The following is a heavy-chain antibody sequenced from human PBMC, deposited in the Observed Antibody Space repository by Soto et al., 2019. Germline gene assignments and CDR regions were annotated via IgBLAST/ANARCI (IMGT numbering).Heavy chain of an antibody. CDR1: GFTFSSYG. Sequence: QVQLVESGGGVVQPGRSLRLSCAASGFTFSSYGMHWVRQAPGKGLEWVADIWYDGSNKYYADSVKGRFTISRDNSKNTLYLQMNSLRAEDTAVYYCARDPSSSLPRYYFDYWGQGTLVTVSS. J-gene: IGHJ4*02. CDR2: IWYDGSNK. CDR3: ARDPSSSLPRYYFDY. D-gene: IGHD6-6*01. V-gene: IGHV3-33*01.